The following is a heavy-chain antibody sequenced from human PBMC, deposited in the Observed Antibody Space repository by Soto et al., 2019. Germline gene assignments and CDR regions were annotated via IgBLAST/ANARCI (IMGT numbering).Heavy chain of an antibody. D-gene: IGHD1-1*01. V-gene: IGHV3-66*01. CDR2: IFSNGDT. CDR1: GFTVSNNY. CDR3: ARDGTYNWV. Sequence: ELQLVASGGGLVQPGGSLRLSCAASGFTVSNNYVRWVRQAPGKGLEWVSLIFSNGDTRYADSVEGRFTISGESSTTTPYLQMNSPRVKDTAVYYCARDGTYNWVGGQGIHVTVPS. J-gene: IGHJ4*02.